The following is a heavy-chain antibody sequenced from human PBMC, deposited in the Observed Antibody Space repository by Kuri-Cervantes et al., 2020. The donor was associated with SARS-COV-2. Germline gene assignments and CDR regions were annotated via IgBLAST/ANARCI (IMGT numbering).Heavy chain of an antibody. Sequence: SETLSLTCAVYGGSFSGYYWSWIRQPPGKGLEWIGEINHSGSTNYNPSLKSRVTISVDTSKSQFSLKLSSVTAADTAVYYCARKVEMATISHWGQGTRVTVSS. J-gene: IGHJ4*02. V-gene: IGHV4-34*01. CDR1: GGSFSGYY. D-gene: IGHD5-24*01. CDR3: ARKVEMATISH. CDR2: INHSGST.